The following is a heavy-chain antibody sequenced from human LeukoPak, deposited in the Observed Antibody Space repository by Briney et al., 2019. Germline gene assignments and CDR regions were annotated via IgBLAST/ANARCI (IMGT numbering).Heavy chain of an antibody. D-gene: IGHD6-6*01. J-gene: IGHJ4*02. V-gene: IGHV4-39*01. CDR3: AGQAVVRGPPGYIDY. Sequence: SETLSLTCTVSGGSISSSSYYWGRHRQPPGKGLEWIGSINYSGTTYSNPSLNSRVTISVNTSKNQFFLKLSSMTAADTAVYCCAGQAVVRGPPGYIDYWGQGALVTVSS. CDR2: INYSGTT. CDR1: GGSISSSSYY.